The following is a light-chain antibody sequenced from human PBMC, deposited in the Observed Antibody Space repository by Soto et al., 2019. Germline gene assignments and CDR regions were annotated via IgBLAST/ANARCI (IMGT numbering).Light chain of an antibody. CDR3: CSYAGSDTWV. CDR2: EVS. V-gene: IGLV2-23*02. CDR1: SSDVGSYKF. Sequence: QAASVSGSPGQSITISCTGTSSDVGSYKFVSWYQQHPGKAPNLMIYEVSNRPSGVSNRFSGSKSGNTASLTISGLQAGDEADYYCCSYAGSDTWVFGGGTKVTVL. J-gene: IGLJ3*02.